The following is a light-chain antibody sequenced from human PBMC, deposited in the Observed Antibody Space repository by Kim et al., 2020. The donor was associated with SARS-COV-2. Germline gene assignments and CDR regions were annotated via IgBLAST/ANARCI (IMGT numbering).Light chain of an antibody. CDR3: QQYGSSSWT. V-gene: IGKV3-20*01. Sequence: SPGERATPSCRASQSVSSSYLAWYQQKPGQAPRLLIHGASSRATGIPDRFSGSGSGTDFTLTISRLEPEDFAVYYCQQYGSSSWTFGQGTKVDIK. J-gene: IGKJ1*01. CDR1: QSVSSSY. CDR2: GAS.